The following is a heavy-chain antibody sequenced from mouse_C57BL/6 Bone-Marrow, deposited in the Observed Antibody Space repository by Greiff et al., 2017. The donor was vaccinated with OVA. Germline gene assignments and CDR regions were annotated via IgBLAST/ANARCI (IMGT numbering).Heavy chain of an antibody. CDR2: IHPNSGST. J-gene: IGHJ3*01. CDR3: ARHYGSSFFAY. Sequence: QVQPQQPGAELVKPGASVKLSCKASGYTFTSYWMHWVKQRPGQGLEWIGMIHPNSGSTNYNEKFKSKATLTVDKSSSTAYMQLSSLTSEDSAVYYCARHYGSSFFAYWGQGTLVTVSA. D-gene: IGHD1-1*01. CDR1: GYTFTSYW. V-gene: IGHV1-64*01.